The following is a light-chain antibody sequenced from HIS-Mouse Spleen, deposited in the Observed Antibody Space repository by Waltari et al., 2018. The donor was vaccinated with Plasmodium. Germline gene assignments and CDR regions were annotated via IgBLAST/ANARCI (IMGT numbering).Light chain of an antibody. Sequence: DIQMTQSPSSLSASVGDRVTITCQASQDISNYLNWYQQKPGKAPKLLIYDASNLETGVPSRFIGSGSGTDFTFTISSLHPEDIATYYCQQYDNLPPAVTFGPGTKVDIK. J-gene: IGKJ3*01. V-gene: IGKV1-33*01. CDR2: DAS. CDR3: QQYDNLPPAVT. CDR1: QDISNY.